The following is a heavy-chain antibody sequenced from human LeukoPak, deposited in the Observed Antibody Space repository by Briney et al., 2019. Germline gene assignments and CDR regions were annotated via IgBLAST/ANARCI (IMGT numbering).Heavy chain of an antibody. CDR3: ARAPEGFVYYFDY. CDR2: IIPIFGTA. V-gene: IGHV1-69*05. CDR1: GGTFSSYA. J-gene: IGHJ4*02. D-gene: IGHD5/OR15-5a*01. Sequence: SVKVSCKASGGTFSSYAISWVRQAPGQGHEWMGGIIPIFGTANYAQKFQGRVTITTDESTSTAYMELSSLRSEDTAVYYCARAPEGFVYYFDYWGQGTLVTVSS.